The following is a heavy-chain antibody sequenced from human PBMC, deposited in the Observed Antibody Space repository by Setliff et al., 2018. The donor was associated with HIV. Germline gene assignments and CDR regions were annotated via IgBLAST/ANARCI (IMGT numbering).Heavy chain of an antibody. V-gene: IGHV4-59*11. CDR3: AREVDYYDSSRYLLLYYFDS. J-gene: IGHJ4*02. D-gene: IGHD3-22*01. Sequence: KTSETLSLTCTVSNGSISSHYWSWIRQPPGKGLEWIGNMYYSGSTNYNPSLKSRVTISVDRSQNHFSLKLSSVTAADTAVYYCAREVDYYDSSRYLLLYYFDSWGQGTQVTVSS. CDR2: MYYSGST. CDR1: NGSISSHY.